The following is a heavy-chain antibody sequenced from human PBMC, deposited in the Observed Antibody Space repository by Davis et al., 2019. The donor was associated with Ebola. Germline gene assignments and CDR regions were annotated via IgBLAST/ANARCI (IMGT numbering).Heavy chain of an antibody. V-gene: IGHV3-66*01. CDR2: IYSGGST. Sequence: GGSLRLSCAASGFTVSRNYMSWVRQAPGKGLEWVSVIYSGGSTYYADSVKGRFTISRDNSKNTLYLQMSSLRAEDTAVYYCARDYSGSYPHFDYWGQGTLVTVSS. CDR3: ARDYSGSYPHFDY. J-gene: IGHJ4*02. CDR1: GFTVSRNY. D-gene: IGHD1-26*01.